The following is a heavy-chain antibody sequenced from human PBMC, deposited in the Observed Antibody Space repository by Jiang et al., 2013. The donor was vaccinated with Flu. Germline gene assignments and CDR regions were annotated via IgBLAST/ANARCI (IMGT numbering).Heavy chain of an antibody. CDR3: ARVNYYGSGADAFDI. CDR2: IYHSGST. V-gene: IGHV4-38-2*01. Sequence: GSGLVKPSETLSLTCAVSGYSISSGYYWGWIRQPPGKGLEWIGSIYHSGSTYYNPSLKSRVTISVDTSKNQFSLKLSSVTAADTAVYYCARVNYYGSGADAFDIVGPRDKSVTVSS. D-gene: IGHD3-10*01. J-gene: IGHJ3*02. CDR1: GYSISSGYY.